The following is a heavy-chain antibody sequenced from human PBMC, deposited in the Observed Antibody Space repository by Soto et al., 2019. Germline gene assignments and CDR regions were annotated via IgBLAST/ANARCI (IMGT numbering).Heavy chain of an antibody. CDR1: GGSISSGDYY. Sequence: QVQLQESGPGLVKPSQTLSLTCTVSGGSISSGDYYWSWIRQPPGKGLEWIGYIYYSGSTYYNPSLKSRVTISVDTSKNQFSLKLSSVTAADMAVYYCARITTIFGVVNRYYYYYGMDVWGQGTTVTVSS. V-gene: IGHV4-30-4*01. D-gene: IGHD3-3*01. J-gene: IGHJ6*02. CDR3: ARITTIFGVVNRYYYYYGMDV. CDR2: IYYSGST.